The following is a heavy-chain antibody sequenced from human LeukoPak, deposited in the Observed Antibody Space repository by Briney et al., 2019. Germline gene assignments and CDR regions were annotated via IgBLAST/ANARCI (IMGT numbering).Heavy chain of an antibody. CDR2: VSSSSSYI. Sequence: GGSLRLSCAASGFTFSSYSMNWVRQAPGKGLEWVSSVSSSSSYIYYADSVKGRFTISRDNAKNSLYLQMNSLRAEDTAVYYCARVGQQLGFDYWGQGTLVTVSS. D-gene: IGHD6-13*01. J-gene: IGHJ4*02. V-gene: IGHV3-21*01. CDR3: ARVGQQLGFDY. CDR1: GFTFSSYS.